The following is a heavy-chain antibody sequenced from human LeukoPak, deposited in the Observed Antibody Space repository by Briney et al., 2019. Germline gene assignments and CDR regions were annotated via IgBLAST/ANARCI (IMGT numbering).Heavy chain of an antibody. CDR2: IYSGGST. CDR1: EFTFSSNY. D-gene: IGHD3-10*01. V-gene: IGHV3-66*01. CDR3: ARDRTPVRRLDV. J-gene: IGHJ6*02. Sequence: GGSLRLSCAASEFTFSSNYMSWVRQAPGKGLEWVSVIYSGGSTYYADSVKGRFTISRDNSKNTLYLQMNSLRAEDTAVYYCARDRTPVRRLDVWGQGTTVTVSS.